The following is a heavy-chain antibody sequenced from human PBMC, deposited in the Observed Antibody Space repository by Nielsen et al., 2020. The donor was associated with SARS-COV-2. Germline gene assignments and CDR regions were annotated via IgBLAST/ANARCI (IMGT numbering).Heavy chain of an antibody. D-gene: IGHD3-22*01. Sequence: VRQAPGKGLEWVSSISSSSSYIYYADSVKGRFTISRDNAKNSLYLQMNSLRAEDTAVYYCARDFLYYYDSSGYYYGRDGMDVWGQGTTVTVSS. V-gene: IGHV3-21*01. CDR3: ARDFLYYYDSSGYYYGRDGMDV. CDR2: ISSSSSYI. J-gene: IGHJ6*02.